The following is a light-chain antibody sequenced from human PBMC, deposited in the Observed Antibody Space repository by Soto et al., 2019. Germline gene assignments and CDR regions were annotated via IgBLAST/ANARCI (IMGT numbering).Light chain of an antibody. CDR2: LEGSGSY. Sequence: QPVLTQSSSASASLGSSVKLTCTLSSGHSSYIIAWHQQQPGKAPRYLMKLEGSGSYNKGSGVPDRFSGSSSGADRYLTISILAFADGADHYCETWDSNTRVFGGGTKLTVL. CDR3: ETWDSNTRV. CDR1: SGHSSYI. J-gene: IGLJ3*02. V-gene: IGLV4-60*02.